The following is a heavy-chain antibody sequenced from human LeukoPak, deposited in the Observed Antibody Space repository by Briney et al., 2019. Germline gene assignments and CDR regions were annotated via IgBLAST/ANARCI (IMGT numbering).Heavy chain of an antibody. CDR1: GYTFTSYG. CDR2: ISAYNGNT. Sequence: ASVKVSCKASGYTFTSYGISWVRQAPGQGLEWMGWISAYNGNTNYAQKLQGRVTMTTDTSTSTAYMELRSLRSDDTAVYYCARRYYGSGSYYYYYYYMDVRGKGTTVTISS. V-gene: IGHV1-18*01. J-gene: IGHJ6*03. D-gene: IGHD3-10*01. CDR3: ARRYYGSGSYYYYYYYMDV.